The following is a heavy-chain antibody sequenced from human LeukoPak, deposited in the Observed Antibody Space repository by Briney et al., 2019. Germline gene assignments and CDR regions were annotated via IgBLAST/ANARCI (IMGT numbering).Heavy chain of an antibody. V-gene: IGHV3-23*01. CDR1: GFTFSSYA. J-gene: IGHJ4*02. Sequence: PGGSLRLSCAASGFTFSSYAMSWVRQAPGKGLEWVSAISGSGGSTYYADSVKGRFTISRDNSKNTLYLQMNSLRAEDTAVYYCARATHAYSGYNHWGQGILVTVSS. D-gene: IGHD5-12*01. CDR2: ISGSGGST. CDR3: ARATHAYSGYNH.